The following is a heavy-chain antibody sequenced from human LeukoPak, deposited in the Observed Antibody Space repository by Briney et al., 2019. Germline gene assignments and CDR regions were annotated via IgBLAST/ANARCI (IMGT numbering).Heavy chain of an antibody. CDR2: IYHSGST. Sequence: SETLSLTCTVSGYSISSGYYWGWIRQPPGKGLEWIGSIYHSGSTYYNPSLKSRVTISVDTSKNQFSLKLRFVTAADTAVYYCARHGYCSSTSCYPDYWGQGTLVTVSS. V-gene: IGHV4-38-2*02. CDR1: GYSISSGYY. CDR3: ARHGYCSSTSCYPDY. J-gene: IGHJ4*02. D-gene: IGHD2-2*03.